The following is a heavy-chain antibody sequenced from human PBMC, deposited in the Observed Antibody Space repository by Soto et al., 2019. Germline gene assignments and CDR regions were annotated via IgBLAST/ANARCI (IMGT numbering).Heavy chain of an antibody. V-gene: IGHV1-69*13. Sequence: GASVKVSCKASGGTFSSYAISWVRQAPGQGLEWMGGIIPIFGTANYAQKFQGRVTITADESTSTAYMELSSLRSEDTAVYYCARWVRWSGMSWFDPWGQGTPVTVSS. CDR1: GGTFSSYA. CDR3: ARWVRWSGMSWFDP. D-gene: IGHD3-3*01. CDR2: IIPIFGTA. J-gene: IGHJ5*02.